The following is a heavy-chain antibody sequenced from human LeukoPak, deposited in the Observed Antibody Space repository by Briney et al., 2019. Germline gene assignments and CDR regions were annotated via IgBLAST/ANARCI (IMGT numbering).Heavy chain of an antibody. CDR3: ARNYYDSSGYHFDY. V-gene: IGHV4-59*08. D-gene: IGHD3-22*01. CDR1: GGSISSYY. Sequence: SETLSLTCTVSGGSISSYYWSWIRQPPGKGLEWIGYIYYSGSTNYNPSLKSRVTISVDTSKNQFSLKLSSVTAADTAVYYCARNYYDSSGYHFDYWGQGTLVTVSS. J-gene: IGHJ4*02. CDR2: IYYSGST.